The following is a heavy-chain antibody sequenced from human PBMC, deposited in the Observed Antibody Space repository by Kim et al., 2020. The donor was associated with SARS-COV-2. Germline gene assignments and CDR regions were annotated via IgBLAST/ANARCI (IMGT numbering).Heavy chain of an antibody. Sequence: GGSLRLSCAASGFTFSSYGMHWVRQAPGKGLEWVAVIWYDGIKKYYADSVKGRFTISRDNSKNTVYLQMNSLRAEDTAVYYCARDLRARGIIRMAGFDYWGQGTLVTVSS. D-gene: IGHD3-10*01. V-gene: IGHV3-33*01. CDR2: IWYDGIKK. CDR1: GFTFSSYG. J-gene: IGHJ4*02. CDR3: ARDLRARGIIRMAGFDY.